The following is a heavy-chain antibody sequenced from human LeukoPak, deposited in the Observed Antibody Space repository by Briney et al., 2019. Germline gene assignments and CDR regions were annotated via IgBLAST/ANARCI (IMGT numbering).Heavy chain of an antibody. V-gene: IGHV3-48*01. CDR3: AKDGGSDPDSFDI. Sequence: DPGGSLRLSCAASGFTFSSYSMNWLRQAPGKGLEWVSYISSSSSTIYYADSVKGRFTISRDNTKNSLYLQMNSLRAEDTAVYYCAKDGGSDPDSFDIWGQGTMVTVSS. CDR2: ISSSSSTI. J-gene: IGHJ3*02. CDR1: GFTFSSYS. D-gene: IGHD2-15*01.